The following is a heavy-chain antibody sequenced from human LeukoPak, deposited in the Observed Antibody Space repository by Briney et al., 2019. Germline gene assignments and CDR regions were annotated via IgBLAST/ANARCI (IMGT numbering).Heavy chain of an antibody. D-gene: IGHD3-22*01. Sequence: SETLSLTCTVSGGSISSYYWSWIRQPPGKGLEWIGYIYYSGSTNYNPSLKSRVTISVDTSKNQFSLRLSSVTAADTAVYYCASGDSSYYFAPLDFWGQGTLVTVSS. V-gene: IGHV4-59*01. CDR1: GGSISSYY. J-gene: IGHJ4*02. CDR2: IYYSGST. CDR3: ASGDSSYYFAPLDF.